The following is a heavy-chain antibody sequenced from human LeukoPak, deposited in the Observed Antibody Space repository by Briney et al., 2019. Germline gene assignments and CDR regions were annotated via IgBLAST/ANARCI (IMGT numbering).Heavy chain of an antibody. J-gene: IGHJ4*02. CDR2: IDDSGGNT. CDR3: AKDLGAAAGDDC. CDR1: GFTFGSYA. Sequence: GGSLRLSCAASGFTFGSYAMSWVRQAPEKGLEWVSGIDDSGGNTYSADSVKGRFTISRDNSKNTLYLQMNSLRAEDTAVYYCAKDLGAAAGDDCWGQGTLVTVSS. D-gene: IGHD6-13*01. V-gene: IGHV3-23*01.